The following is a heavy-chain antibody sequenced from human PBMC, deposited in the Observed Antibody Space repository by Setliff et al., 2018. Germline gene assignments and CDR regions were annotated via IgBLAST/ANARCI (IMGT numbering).Heavy chain of an antibody. CDR3: ARVRGGQRGAMVTQFDY. CDR2: IIPILGIA. V-gene: IGHV1-69*10. J-gene: IGHJ4*02. CDR1: GGTFSSYA. D-gene: IGHD5-18*01. Sequence: SVKVSCKASGGTFSSYAISWVRQAPGQGLEWMGGIIPILGIANYAQKFQGRVTITADKSTSTAYMELSSLRSEDTAVYYCARVRGGQRGAMVTQFDYWGQGTLVTVSS.